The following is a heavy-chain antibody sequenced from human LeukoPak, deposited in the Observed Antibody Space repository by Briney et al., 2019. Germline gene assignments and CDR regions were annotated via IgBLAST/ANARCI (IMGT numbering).Heavy chain of an antibody. J-gene: IGHJ4*02. Sequence: GGSLRLSCAASGFTVSNNYMSWVRQTPGKGLEWVSVIYVGGSAYYADSVKGRFTISRDNSKNTLYLQMNSLRAVDTAVYYCARAPPYSYLYYFDYWGQGTLVTVSS. CDR3: ARAPPYSYLYYFDY. CDR1: GFTVSNNY. V-gene: IGHV3-53*01. D-gene: IGHD5-18*01. CDR2: IYVGGSA.